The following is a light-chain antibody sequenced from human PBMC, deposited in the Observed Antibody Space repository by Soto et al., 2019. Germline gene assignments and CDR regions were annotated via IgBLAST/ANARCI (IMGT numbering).Light chain of an antibody. CDR3: QQRSN. CDR1: QSVSSY. Sequence: EIVLTQSPATLSLSPGERATLSCRASQSVSSYLAWYQQKPGQAPRVLIFGASTRATGIPARFSGSGSGTDFTLTISSLEPEDFAVYYCQQRSNFGGGTKVDIK. CDR2: GAS. J-gene: IGKJ4*01. V-gene: IGKV3-11*01.